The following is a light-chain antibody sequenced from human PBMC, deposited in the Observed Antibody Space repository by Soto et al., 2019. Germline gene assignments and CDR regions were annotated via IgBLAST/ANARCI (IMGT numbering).Light chain of an antibody. CDR1: QGIGNW. CDR2: EAS. Sequence: IRMTQSPSTQSASVGDRVTITFRASQGIGNWLAWYQQKPGRAPKFLMYEASSLESGVPSRFSGSGSGTEFTLTISGLQPDDFATYYCQQYKSYPWTFGQGTKVDIK. V-gene: IGKV1-5*03. CDR3: QQYKSYPWT. J-gene: IGKJ1*01.